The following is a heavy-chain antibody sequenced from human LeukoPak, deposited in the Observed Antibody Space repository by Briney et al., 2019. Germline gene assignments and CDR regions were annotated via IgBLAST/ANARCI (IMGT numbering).Heavy chain of an antibody. D-gene: IGHD3-22*01. CDR1: GGSISSYY. CDR2: IYYSGST. CDR3: ARTYYYDSSGYYDYFDY. V-gene: IGHV4-59*08. Sequence: SETLSLTRTVSGGSISSYYWSWIRQPPGKGLEWIGYIYYSGSTNYNPSLKSRVTISVDTSKNQFSLKLSSVTAADTAVYYCARTYYYDSSGYYDYFDYWGQGTLVTVSS. J-gene: IGHJ4*02.